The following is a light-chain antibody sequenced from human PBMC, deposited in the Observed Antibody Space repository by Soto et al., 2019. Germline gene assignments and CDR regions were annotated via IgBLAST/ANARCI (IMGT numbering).Light chain of an antibody. Sequence: EIVLTQSPGTLSLSPGERATLSCRASQSVSSSYLAWYQQKPGQAPRLLIYGASSRATGIPDRFSGSGSETDFTLTISRLEPEDFAVYYCQQYGSSSWTLGQGTKLEIK. CDR1: QSVSSSY. J-gene: IGKJ1*01. CDR2: GAS. V-gene: IGKV3-20*01. CDR3: QQYGSSSWT.